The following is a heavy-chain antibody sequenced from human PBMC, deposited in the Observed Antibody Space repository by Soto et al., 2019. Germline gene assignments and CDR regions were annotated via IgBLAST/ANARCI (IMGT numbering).Heavy chain of an antibody. J-gene: IGHJ4*02. CDR2: ISSSSYI. CDR1: GFTFSSYS. CDR3: ARGPTPGPAY. D-gene: IGHD2-15*01. Sequence: GGSLRLSCAASGFTFSSYSMNWVRQAPGKGLEWVSSISSSSYIYYADSVKGRFTIYRDNAKNSLYLQMNSLRAEDTAVYYCARGPTPGPAYWGQGTLVTVSS. V-gene: IGHV3-21*01.